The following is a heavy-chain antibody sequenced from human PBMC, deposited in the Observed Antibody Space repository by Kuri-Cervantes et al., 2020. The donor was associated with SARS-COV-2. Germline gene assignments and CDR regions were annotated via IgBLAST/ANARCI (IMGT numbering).Heavy chain of an antibody. V-gene: IGHV1-69*06. Sequence: SAKVSCKASGGTFSSYAISWVRQAPGQGLEWMGGIIPIFGTANYAQKFQGRVTITADKSTSTAYMELSSLRSEDTAVYYCARGGYCSGGSCYSAGTFDIWGQGTMVTVSS. D-gene: IGHD2-15*01. CDR2: IIPIFGTA. J-gene: IGHJ3*02. CDR3: ARGGYCSGGSCYSAGTFDI. CDR1: GGTFSSYA.